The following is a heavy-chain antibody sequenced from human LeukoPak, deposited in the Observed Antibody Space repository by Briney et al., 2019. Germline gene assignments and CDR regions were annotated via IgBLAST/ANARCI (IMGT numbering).Heavy chain of an antibody. CDR1: GFTFSSYA. D-gene: IGHD5-18*01. CDR3: VRAQDANMDGYAF. J-gene: IGHJ4*02. Sequence: GGSLRLSCAASGFTFSSYAMNWVRQAPGKGLEWVSYISSSRSTIYYADSVKGRFTISRDNAKNSLYLQVNIMRAEDTAVYFCVRAQDANMDGYAFWVQGTLVTVSS. V-gene: IGHV3-48*01. CDR2: ISSSRSTI.